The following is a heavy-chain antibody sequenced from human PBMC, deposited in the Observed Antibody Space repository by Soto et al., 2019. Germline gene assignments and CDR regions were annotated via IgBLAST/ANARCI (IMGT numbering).Heavy chain of an antibody. CDR2: ISAYDDNT. CDR3: ARGGYYDSSGSRNYHYYGMNV. V-gene: IGHV1-18*01. CDR1: GYRFTSYG. D-gene: IGHD3-22*01. Sequence: GASVKVSCKASGYRFTSYGISWVRQAPGQGLEWLGWISAYDDNTKYAQTLQGRVSMSTDTSTNTAYMELRSLRSDDTAMYYCARGGYYDSSGSRNYHYYGMNVWGQGTTVTVFS. J-gene: IGHJ6*02.